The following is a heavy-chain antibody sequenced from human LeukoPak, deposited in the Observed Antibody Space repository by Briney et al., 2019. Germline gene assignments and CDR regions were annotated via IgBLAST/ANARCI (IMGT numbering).Heavy chain of an antibody. CDR1: GFTFSTYA. J-gene: IGHJ3*02. CDR2: ISGSGGTT. D-gene: IGHD3-3*01. V-gene: IGHV3-23*01. Sequence: GGSLRLSCAASGFTFSTYAMTWVRQAPGKGLEWVSAISGSGGTTYSADSVKGRFTVSRDNSKNILYLQMDSLRAEDTAVYYCASINTYYDFWSGSLKDIWGQGTMVTVPS. CDR3: ASINTYYDFWSGSLKDI.